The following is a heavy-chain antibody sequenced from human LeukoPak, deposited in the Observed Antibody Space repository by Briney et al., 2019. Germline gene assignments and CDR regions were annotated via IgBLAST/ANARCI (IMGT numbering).Heavy chain of an antibody. CDR3: ARNRETTMEPLDY. CDR2: IYYSGSA. Sequence: PSETLSLTCTDSGGFISNYYWSWIRQPPGKGLEWIGYIYYSGSANYNPSLKSRVTMTVDTSKNHLSLKLSSVTAADTAVYYCARNRETTMEPLDYWGQGTLVTVSS. J-gene: IGHJ4*02. D-gene: IGHD5-18*01. V-gene: IGHV4-59*01. CDR1: GGFISNYY.